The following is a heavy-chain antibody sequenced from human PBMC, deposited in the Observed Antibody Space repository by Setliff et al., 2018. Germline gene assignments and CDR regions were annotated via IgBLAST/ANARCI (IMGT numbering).Heavy chain of an antibody. V-gene: IGHV1-69*06. J-gene: IGHJ1*01. CDR1: GGTFSSYA. D-gene: IGHD6-19*01. Sequence: SVKVSCKASGGTFSSYAISWVRQAPGQGLEWMGRIIPIFGTANYAQKFQGRVTITADKSTSTAYMELSSLRSEDTAVYYCARDPWQWLTTFTSAEYLQHWGQGTLVTVSS. CDR3: ARDPWQWLTTFTSAEYLQH. CDR2: IIPIFGTA.